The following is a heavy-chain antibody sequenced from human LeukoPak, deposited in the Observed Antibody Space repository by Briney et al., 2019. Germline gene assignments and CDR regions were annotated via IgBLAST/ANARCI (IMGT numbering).Heavy chain of an antibody. Sequence: ASVKVSCKASGYTFTAYYMQWVRQAPGQGLEWMGWINPNSGGTDYAQKFQGRVTMTRDTSINTAYMVSSNLRSDDTAVYYCARDHYWGQGTPVTVSS. CDR3: ARDHY. V-gene: IGHV1-2*02. CDR1: GYTFTAYY. CDR2: INPNSGGT. J-gene: IGHJ4*02.